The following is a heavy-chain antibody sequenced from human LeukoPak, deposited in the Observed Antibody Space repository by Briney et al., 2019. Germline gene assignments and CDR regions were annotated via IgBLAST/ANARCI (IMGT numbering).Heavy chain of an antibody. Sequence: GGSLRLSCAASGFTFNSYGMHWVRQAPGKGLEWVAVISYDGSNKYYADSVKGRFTISRDNSKNTLYLQMNSLRAEDTAVYYCVFSVLWGQGTLVTVSS. CDR3: VFSVL. D-gene: IGHD2-8*01. J-gene: IGHJ4*02. CDR1: GFTFNSYG. V-gene: IGHV3-30*03. CDR2: ISYDGSNK.